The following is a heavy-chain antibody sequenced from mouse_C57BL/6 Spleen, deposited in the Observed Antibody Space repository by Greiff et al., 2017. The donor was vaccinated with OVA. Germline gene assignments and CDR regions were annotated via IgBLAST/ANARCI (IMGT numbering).Heavy chain of an antibody. J-gene: IGHJ2*01. CDR1: GYSITSGYY. CDR3: AREGYGSSYDY. CDR2: ISYDGSN. V-gene: IGHV3-6*01. D-gene: IGHD1-1*01. Sequence: DVQLVESGPGLVKPSQSLSLTCSVTGYSITSGYYWNWIRQFPGNKLEWMGYISYDGSNNYNPSLKNRISITRDTSKNQFFLKLNSVTTEDTATYYCAREGYGSSYDYWGQGTTLTVSS.